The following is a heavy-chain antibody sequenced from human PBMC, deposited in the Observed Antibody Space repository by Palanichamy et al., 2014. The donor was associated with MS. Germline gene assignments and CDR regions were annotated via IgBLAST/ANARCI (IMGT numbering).Heavy chain of an antibody. CDR1: GYAFTDYA. V-gene: IGHV1-3*01. CDR2: INAGNGNT. D-gene: IGHD3-3*01. J-gene: IGHJ4*02. CDR3: AREHDSWSGYSFDF. Sequence: VQLVQSGAEVKKPGASVKVSCKASGYAFTDYAIHWVRQAPGQRLEWMGWINAGNGNTKYSQKFRSRVTITRDTSADTAYMELSSLRSEDTALYYCAREHDSWSGYSFDFWGQGTLVTASS.